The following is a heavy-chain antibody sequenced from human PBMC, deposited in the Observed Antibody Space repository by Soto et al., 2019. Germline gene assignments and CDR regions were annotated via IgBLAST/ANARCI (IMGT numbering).Heavy chain of an antibody. CDR2: VKDDGTEQ. Sequence: PGGSLRLSCAASGFIFTNYWMTWVRQPPGKGLEWVASVKDDGTEQYYVDSVKGRFIISRDNSKNSVYLHMNDLRGEDTAFYYCARDKPGDEGAFFDYWGQGALVTVSS. D-gene: IGHD7-27*01. V-gene: IGHV3-7*03. CDR1: GFIFTNYW. J-gene: IGHJ4*02. CDR3: ARDKPGDEGAFFDY.